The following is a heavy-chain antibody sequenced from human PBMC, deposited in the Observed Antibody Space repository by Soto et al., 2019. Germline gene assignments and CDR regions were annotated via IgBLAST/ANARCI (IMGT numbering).Heavy chain of an antibody. CDR3: ARDLGYCTNGVCYTFDY. V-gene: IGHV4-34*01. J-gene: IGHJ4*02. CDR1: GVSFSGYY. CDR2: INHSGST. Sequence: TLSLTCAVYGVSFSGYYWSWIRQPPGKGLEWIGEINHSGSTNYNPSLKSRVTISVDTSKNQFSLKLSSVTAADTAVYYCARDLGYCTNGVCYTFDYWGQGTLVT. D-gene: IGHD2-8*01.